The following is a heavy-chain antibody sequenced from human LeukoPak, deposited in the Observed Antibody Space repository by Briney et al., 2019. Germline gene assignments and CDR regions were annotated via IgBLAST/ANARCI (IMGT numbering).Heavy chain of an antibody. Sequence: PGGSLRLSCAASGFTFSTAWMTWVRQAPGKGLEWVAVIWYGGSNKYYADSVKGRFTISRDNSKNTLYLQMNSLRAEATAVYYCARGEDYYYYYGMDVWGQGTTVTVSS. V-gene: IGHV3-33*08. D-gene: IGHD1-26*01. CDR3: ARGEDYYYYYGMDV. CDR1: GFTFSTAW. CDR2: IWYGGSNK. J-gene: IGHJ6*02.